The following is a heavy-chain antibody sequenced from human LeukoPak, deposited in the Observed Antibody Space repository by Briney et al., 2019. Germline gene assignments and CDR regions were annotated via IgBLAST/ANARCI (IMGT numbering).Heavy chain of an antibody. Sequence: ASVRVSCKASGYTFTSYAMHWVRQAPGQRLEWMGWINAGNGNTKYSQKFQGRVTITRDTSASTAYMGLSSLRSEDTAVYYCARGITRWLQVLDYWGQGTLVTVSS. J-gene: IGHJ4*02. CDR3: ARGITRWLQVLDY. CDR1: GYTFTSYA. D-gene: IGHD5-24*01. CDR2: INAGNGNT. V-gene: IGHV1-3*01.